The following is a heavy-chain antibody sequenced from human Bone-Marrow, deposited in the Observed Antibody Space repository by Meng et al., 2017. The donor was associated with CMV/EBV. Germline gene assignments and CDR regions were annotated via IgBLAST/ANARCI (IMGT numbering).Heavy chain of an antibody. J-gene: IGHJ4*02. Sequence: GESLKISCAASGFTFSNAWMSWVRQAPGKGLEWVGRIKSKTDGGTTDYAAPVKGRFTISRDDAKSRLYLQMNGLRADDTGVYYCVREVEERGVRHFDHWGQGTLVTVSS. CDR3: VREVEERGVRHFDH. CDR1: GFTFSNAW. D-gene: IGHD1-1*01. V-gene: IGHV3-15*01. CDR2: IKSKTDGGTT.